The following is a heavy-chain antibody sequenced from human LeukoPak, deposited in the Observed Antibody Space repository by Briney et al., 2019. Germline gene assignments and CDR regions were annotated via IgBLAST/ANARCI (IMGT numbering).Heavy chain of an antibody. CDR3: AKGVNYYYDIPPPFDY. V-gene: IGHV3-21*01. Sequence: PGGSLRLSCAASGFTFGIYAMNWVRQAPGKGLEWVSSISISSNYIYYPDSLKGRFTISRDNSKNTLYLQMNSLRAEDTAVYYCAKGVNYYYDIPPPFDYWGQGTLVTVSS. J-gene: IGHJ4*02. CDR1: GFTFGIYA. D-gene: IGHD3-22*01. CDR2: ISISSNYI.